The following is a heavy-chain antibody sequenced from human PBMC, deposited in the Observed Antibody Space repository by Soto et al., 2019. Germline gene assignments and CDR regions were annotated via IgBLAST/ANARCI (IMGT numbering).Heavy chain of an antibody. CDR1: EFTFSTYA. J-gene: IGHJ4*02. D-gene: IGHD6-6*01. Sequence: GGSLRLSCAASEFTFSTYAMTWVRQAPGRGLQWVATISDSGDITYYADSVKGRFTISRDNSRNTLYLQMNNLRAEDTALYYCAKPLVPSITDRPPRFDYWSRGTLVTVSS. V-gene: IGHV3-23*01. CDR2: ISDSGDIT. CDR3: AKPLVPSITDRPPRFDY.